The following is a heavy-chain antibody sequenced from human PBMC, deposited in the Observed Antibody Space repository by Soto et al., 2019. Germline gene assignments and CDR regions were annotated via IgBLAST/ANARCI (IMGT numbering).Heavy chain of an antibody. V-gene: IGHV3-33*01. J-gene: IGHJ6*02. CDR3: ARDTAAAAYYYYYYGMDV. D-gene: IGHD6-13*01. Sequence: VQLVESGGGVVQPGRSLRLSCAASGFTFSSCGMHWVRQAPGKGLEWVAVIWYDGSNKYYADSVKGRFTISRDNSKNTLYLQMNSLRAEDTAVYYCARDTAAAAYYYYYYGMDVWGQGTTVTVSS. CDR1: GFTFSSCG. CDR2: IWYDGSNK.